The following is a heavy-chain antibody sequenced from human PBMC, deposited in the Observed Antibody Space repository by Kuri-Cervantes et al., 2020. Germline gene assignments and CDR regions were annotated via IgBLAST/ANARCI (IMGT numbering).Heavy chain of an antibody. Sequence: ASVKVSCKASGYTFTSYGISWVRQAPGQGLEWMGWISAYNGNTNYAQKLQGRVTITADKSTSTAYMELSSLRSEDTAVYYCATAVFTGYYYMDVWGKGTTVTVSS. CDR3: ATAVFTGYYYMDV. CDR2: ISAYNGNT. J-gene: IGHJ6*03. CDR1: GYTFTSYG. V-gene: IGHV1-18*01. D-gene: IGHD4-11*01.